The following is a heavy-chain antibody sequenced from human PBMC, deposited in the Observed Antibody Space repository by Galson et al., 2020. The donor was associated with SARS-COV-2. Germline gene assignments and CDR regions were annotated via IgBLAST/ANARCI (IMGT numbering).Heavy chain of an antibody. D-gene: IGHD3-3*01. CDR2: ISGSGGST. Sequence: GGSLRLSCAASGFTFSSYAMSWVRQAPGKGLEWVSAISGSGGSTYYADSVKGRFTISRDNSKNTLYLQMNSLRAEDTAVYYCAKVMHSLDYDFWSGSYVGPNARSSHYYYYYGMDVWGQGTTVTVSS. CDR1: GFTFSSYA. J-gene: IGHJ6*02. CDR3: AKVMHSLDYDFWSGSYVGPNARSSHYYYYYGMDV. V-gene: IGHV3-23*01.